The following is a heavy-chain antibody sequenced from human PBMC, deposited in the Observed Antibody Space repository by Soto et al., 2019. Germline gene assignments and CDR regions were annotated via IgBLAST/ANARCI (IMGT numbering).Heavy chain of an antibody. CDR3: ARATTYNWDDAFDI. CDR1: GYTFTSYD. D-gene: IGHD1-20*01. J-gene: IGHJ3*02. Sequence: ASVKVSCKASGYTFTSYDINWVRQATGQGLEWMGWMNPNSGNTGYAQKFQGRVTMTRNTSISTAYMELSSLRSEDTAVYYCARATTYNWDDAFDIWGQGTMVTVSS. CDR2: MNPNSGNT. V-gene: IGHV1-8*01.